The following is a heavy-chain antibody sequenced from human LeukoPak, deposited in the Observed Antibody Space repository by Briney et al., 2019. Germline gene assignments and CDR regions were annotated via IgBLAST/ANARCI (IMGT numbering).Heavy chain of an antibody. J-gene: IGHJ4*02. CDR2: ISWNSGSI. D-gene: IGHD3-3*01. CDR1: GLTFDDYA. Sequence: PGRSLRLSCAASGLTFDDYAMHWVRQAPGKGLEWVSGISWNSGSIGYADSVKGRFTISRDNAKNSLYLQMNSLRAEDTALYYCAKDIGIFGVGALDYWGQGTLVTVSS. V-gene: IGHV3-9*01. CDR3: AKDIGIFGVGALDY.